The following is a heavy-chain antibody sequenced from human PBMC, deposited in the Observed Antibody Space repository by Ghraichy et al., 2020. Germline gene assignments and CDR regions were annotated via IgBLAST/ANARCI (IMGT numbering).Heavy chain of an antibody. J-gene: IGHJ3*02. D-gene: IGHD2-15*01. V-gene: IGHV3-30*18. CDR1: GFTFSSYG. Sequence: GGSLRLSCTASGFTFSSYGMHWVRQAPGKGLEWVAVISYDGSNKYYADSVKGRFTISRDNSKNTLYLQMNSLRAEDTAVYYCANGYCSGGSCYDAFDIWGQGTMVTVSS. CDR2: ISYDGSNK. CDR3: ANGYCSGGSCYDAFDI.